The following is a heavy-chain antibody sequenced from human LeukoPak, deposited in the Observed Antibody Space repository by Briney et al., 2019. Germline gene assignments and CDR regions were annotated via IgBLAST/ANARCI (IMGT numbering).Heavy chain of an antibody. D-gene: IGHD4-17*01. Sequence: GGSLRLSCAASGFTFNSYAMSWVRQASGKGLEWVSTVTGSGSATYYADSVKGRFIISRDNSKNTLYLQMNSLRADDTALYYCAKAMSTVMGGTDYWGQGTLITVSS. CDR3: AKAMSTVMGGTDY. J-gene: IGHJ4*02. CDR1: GFTFNSYA. CDR2: VTGSGSAT. V-gene: IGHV3-23*01.